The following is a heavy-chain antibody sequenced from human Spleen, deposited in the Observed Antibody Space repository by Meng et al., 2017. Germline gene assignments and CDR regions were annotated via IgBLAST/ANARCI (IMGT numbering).Heavy chain of an antibody. Sequence: GGSLRLSCAASGFTFTSYEMNWVRQAPGKGLEWVSYISSSGSTIYYADSVKGRFTISRDNAKNSLSLQMNSLRAEDTAVYYCAREGYDILTGYGLLDYWGQGTLVTVSS. D-gene: IGHD3-9*01. CDR3: AREGYDILTGYGLLDY. V-gene: IGHV3-48*03. CDR1: GFTFTSYE. J-gene: IGHJ4*02. CDR2: ISSSGSTI.